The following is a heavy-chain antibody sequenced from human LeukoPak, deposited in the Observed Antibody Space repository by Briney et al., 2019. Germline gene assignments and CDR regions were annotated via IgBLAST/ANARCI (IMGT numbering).Heavy chain of an antibody. CDR3: ARGIAVAGTGDY. V-gene: IGHV1-18*01. J-gene: IGHJ4*02. CDR2: ISTYNGNT. D-gene: IGHD6-19*01. CDR1: GYTFTDSG. Sequence: ASVKVSCKTSGYTFTDSGISWVRQAPGLGLEWMGWISTYNGNTHYAQKLQGRVTMTTDTSTRTGYMELRSLRSDDTAMYYCARGIAVAGTGDYWGQGTLVTVSS.